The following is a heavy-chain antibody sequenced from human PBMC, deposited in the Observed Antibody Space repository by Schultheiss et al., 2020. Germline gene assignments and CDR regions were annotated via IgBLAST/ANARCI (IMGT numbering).Heavy chain of an antibody. CDR2: MNPNSGNT. D-gene: IGHD5-12*01. CDR3: AREGIVATTLDY. V-gene: IGHV1-8*01. J-gene: IGHJ4*02. Sequence: ASVKVSCKASGYTFTSYDINWVRQATGQGLEWMGWMNPNSGNTGYAQKFQGRVTMTRNTSISTAYMELSSLRSEDTAVYYCAREGIVATTLDYWGQGTLVTVSS. CDR1: GYTFTSYD.